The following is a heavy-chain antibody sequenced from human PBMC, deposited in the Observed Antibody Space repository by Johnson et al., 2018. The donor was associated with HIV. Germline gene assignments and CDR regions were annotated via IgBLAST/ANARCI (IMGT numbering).Heavy chain of an antibody. Sequence: QVQLVESGGGVVRPGGSLRLSCAASGFTFDDYGMSWVRQAPGKGLAWVAAISYDGSNKYYADSVNGRFTISRDNSKTTQYPQMHSLTAEDTAVYYRATYNFWSSDAFDIWGQGTTVTVSS. V-gene: IGHV3-30*03. D-gene: IGHD3-3*01. CDR1: GFTFDDYG. J-gene: IGHJ3*02. CDR2: ISYDGSNK. CDR3: ATYNFWSSDAFDI.